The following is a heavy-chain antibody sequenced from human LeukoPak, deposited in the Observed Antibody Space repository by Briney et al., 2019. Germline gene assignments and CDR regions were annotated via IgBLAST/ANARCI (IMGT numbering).Heavy chain of an antibody. J-gene: IGHJ6*03. CDR3: AKGSGSYYYYYMDV. Sequence: RPGGSLRLSCAASGFTFSSYAMSWVRQAPGKGLEWVSAISGSGGSTYYADSEKGRFTISRDNSKNPLYLQMNSLRAEDTAVYYCAKGSGSYYYYYMDVWGKGTTVTISS. CDR1: GFTFSSYA. D-gene: IGHD1-26*01. CDR2: ISGSGGST. V-gene: IGHV3-23*01.